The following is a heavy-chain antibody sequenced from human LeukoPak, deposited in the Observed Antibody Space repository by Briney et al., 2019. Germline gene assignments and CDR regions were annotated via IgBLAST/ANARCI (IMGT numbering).Heavy chain of an antibody. CDR1: GGSFSGYY. J-gene: IGHJ5*02. V-gene: IGHV4-34*01. CDR2: INHSGST. CDR3: ARLGSGYYCGNWFDP. D-gene: IGHD3-22*01. Sequence: TTSETLSLTCAVYGGSFSGYYWSWIRQPPGKGLEWIGEINHSGSTNYNPSLKSRVTISVDTSKNQFSLKLSSVTAADTAVYYCARLGSGYYCGNWFDPWGQGTLVTVSS.